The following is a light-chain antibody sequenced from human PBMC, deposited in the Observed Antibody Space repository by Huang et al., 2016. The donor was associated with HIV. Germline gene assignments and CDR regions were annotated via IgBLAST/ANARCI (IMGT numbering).Light chain of an antibody. V-gene: IGKV1-39*01. CDR1: QSINSY. CDR2: AAS. J-gene: IGKJ4*01. CDR3: QHSYNTPLT. Sequence: DIQMTQSPSSLSASVGARVTITCRASQSINSYLNWYQQKPGKAPKVLIYAASSLQSGVPSRFSGSGSVTDFTLTINSLQPEDFAIYYCQHSYNTPLTFGGGTRLEIK.